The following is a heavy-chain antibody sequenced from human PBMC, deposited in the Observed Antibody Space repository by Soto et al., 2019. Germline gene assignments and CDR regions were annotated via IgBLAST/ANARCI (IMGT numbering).Heavy chain of an antibody. J-gene: IGHJ4*02. D-gene: IGHD6-19*01. CDR2: IKSKTDGGTT. CDR3: TTQNWYSSGXYVNRFDY. Sequence: PGGSLRLSCAASGFTFSNAWMSWVRQAPGKGLEWVGRIKSKTDGGTTDYAAPVKGRFTISRDDSKNTLYLQMNSLKTEDTAVXYCTTQNWYSSGXYVNRFDYWGQGT. V-gene: IGHV3-15*01. CDR1: GFTFSNAW.